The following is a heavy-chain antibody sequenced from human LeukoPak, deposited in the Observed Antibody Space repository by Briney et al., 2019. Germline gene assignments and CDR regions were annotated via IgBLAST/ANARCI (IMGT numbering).Heavy chain of an antibody. V-gene: IGHV4-59*01. Sequence: SETLSLTCTVTGGSISSYYWSWIRQPPGKGLEWIGYIYYSGSTNYNPSLKSRVTISVDTSKNQFSLKLSSVTAADTAVYYCARGDTMVRDACYYYMDVWAKGTTVTVSS. D-gene: IGHD3-10*01. CDR2: IYYSGST. CDR1: GGSISSYY. CDR3: ARGDTMVRDACYYYMDV. J-gene: IGHJ6*03.